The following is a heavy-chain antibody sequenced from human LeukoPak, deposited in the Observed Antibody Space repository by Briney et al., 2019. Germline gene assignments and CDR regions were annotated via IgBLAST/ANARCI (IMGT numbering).Heavy chain of an antibody. D-gene: IGHD2-15*01. J-gene: IGHJ4*02. CDR2: ISISSNYK. CDR3: ARDHIVVVVAAYFDY. CDR1: GFTFSRYS. Sequence: PGGSLRLSCAASGFTFSRYSMNWVRQAPGKGLEWVSSISISSNYKYYPDSLKGRFTISRDNAKNSLYLQMNSLRAEDTAVYYCARDHIVVVVAAYFDYWGQGTLVTVSS. V-gene: IGHV3-21*01.